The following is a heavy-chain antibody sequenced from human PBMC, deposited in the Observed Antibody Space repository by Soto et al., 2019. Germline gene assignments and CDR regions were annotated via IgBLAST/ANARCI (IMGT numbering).Heavy chain of an antibody. Sequence: SVGGLVKPGGSLRLSCAASGFTFSDYYMSWIRQAPGKGLEWVSYISSSGSTIYYADSVKGRFTISRDNAKNSLYLQMNSLRAEDTAVYYCASPYDILTGYQSSYYMDVWGKGTTVTVSS. D-gene: IGHD3-9*01. J-gene: IGHJ6*03. CDR1: GFTFSDYY. CDR2: ISSSGSTI. CDR3: ASPYDILTGYQSSYYMDV. V-gene: IGHV3-11*01.